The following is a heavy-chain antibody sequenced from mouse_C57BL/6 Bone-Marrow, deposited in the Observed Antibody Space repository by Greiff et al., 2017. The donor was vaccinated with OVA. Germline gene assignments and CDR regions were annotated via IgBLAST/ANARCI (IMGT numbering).Heavy chain of an antibody. Sequence: QVQLKESGPGLVQPSQILSITCTVSGFSLTSYGVHWVRQSPGKGLEWLGVIWSGGSTDYNAAFISRLSISKDNSKSQVFFKMNSLQADDTAIYYCARNDYDERAWFAYWGQGTLVTVSA. D-gene: IGHD2-4*01. CDR3: ARNDYDERAWFAY. J-gene: IGHJ3*01. CDR2: IWSGGST. V-gene: IGHV2-2*01. CDR1: GFSLTSYG.